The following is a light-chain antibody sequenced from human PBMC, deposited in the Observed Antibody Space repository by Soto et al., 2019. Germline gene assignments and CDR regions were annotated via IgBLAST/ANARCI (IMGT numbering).Light chain of an antibody. CDR3: SSYTSSSTLEWV. Sequence: QSALTQPASVSGSPGQSITISCTGTSSDVGGYNYVSWYQQRPGKAPKLMIYEVSNRPSGVSNRFSGSKSGNTASLTISGLQAEDEADYYCSSYTSSSTLEWVFGGGTKVTVL. CDR1: SSDVGGYNY. J-gene: IGLJ3*02. CDR2: EVS. V-gene: IGLV2-14*01.